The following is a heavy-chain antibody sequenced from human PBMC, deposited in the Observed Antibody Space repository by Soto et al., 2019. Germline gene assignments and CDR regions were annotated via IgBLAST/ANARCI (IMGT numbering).Heavy chain of an antibody. J-gene: IGHJ3*02. D-gene: IGHD3-3*01. Sequence: SVKVSCKASRCTFSSYAISWVRHAPGQGLEWMGGIIPIFGTANCAQKFQGRVTITADESTSTAYMELSSLRSEDTAVYYCARPYDFWSDSKANDALDIWGQGTMVTVSS. V-gene: IGHV1-69*13. CDR3: ARPYDFWSDSKANDALDI. CDR2: IIPIFGTA. CDR1: RCTFSSYA.